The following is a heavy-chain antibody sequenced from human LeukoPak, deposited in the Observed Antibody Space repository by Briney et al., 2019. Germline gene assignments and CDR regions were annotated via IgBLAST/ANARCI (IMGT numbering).Heavy chain of an antibody. D-gene: IGHD3-9*01. CDR1: GFTFSTYS. CDR3: AKLLRYFYDDY. J-gene: IGHJ4*02. CDR2: ISSSSSTI. V-gene: IGHV3-48*01. Sequence: GGSLRLSCAASGFTFSTYSMNWVRQAPGKGLEWVSYISSSSSTIYYADSVKGRFTISRDNSKNTLYLQMNSLRAEDTAVYYCAKLLRYFYDDYWGQGTLVTVTS.